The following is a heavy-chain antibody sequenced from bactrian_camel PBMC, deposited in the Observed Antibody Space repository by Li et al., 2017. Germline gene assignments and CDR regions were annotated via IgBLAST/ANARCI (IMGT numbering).Heavy chain of an antibody. V-gene: IGHV3S53*01. CDR1: GDIPNKCG. J-gene: IGHJ4*01. Sequence: HVQLVESGGDSVQAGGSLTLSCVASGDIPNKCGMGWYRQAPGKERELVITISTEGTTNYADFVKGRFTMSQNNAKNTVFLQMNSLRPDDTAVYYCKAVVTCTWTIGPGTWWGQGTQVTVS. CDR2: ISTEGTT. CDR3: KAVVTCTWTIGPGTW.